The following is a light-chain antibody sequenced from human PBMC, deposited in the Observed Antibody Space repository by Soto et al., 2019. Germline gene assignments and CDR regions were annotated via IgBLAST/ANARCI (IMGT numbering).Light chain of an antibody. CDR1: QSVSSH. Sequence: EIVVTQSPATLSVSPGERATLSCRTSQSVSSHVAWYQQKPGQAPRLLIHGASTRATAIPARFSGSGSGTEFTLTIISLQSEDLAVYHCQQYNNWPGWTFGQGTKEEIK. V-gene: IGKV3-15*01. CDR3: QQYNNWPGWT. J-gene: IGKJ1*01. CDR2: GAS.